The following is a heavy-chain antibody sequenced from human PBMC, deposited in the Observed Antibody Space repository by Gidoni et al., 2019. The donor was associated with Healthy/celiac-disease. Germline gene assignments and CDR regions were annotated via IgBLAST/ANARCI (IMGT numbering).Heavy chain of an antibody. V-gene: IGHV4-39*01. CDR3: ARHNDDSSGYYYFDY. CDR2: IYYSGCT. Sequence: QLQLQESGPGLVKPSETLSLTCTVSGGSISSSSYYWGWIRQPPGKGLEWIGSIYYSGCTYYNTSLRSRVTISVDTSKNQFSLKLSSVTAADTAVYYCARHNDDSSGYYYFDYWGQGTLVTVSS. CDR1: GGSISSSSYY. D-gene: IGHD3-22*01. J-gene: IGHJ4*02.